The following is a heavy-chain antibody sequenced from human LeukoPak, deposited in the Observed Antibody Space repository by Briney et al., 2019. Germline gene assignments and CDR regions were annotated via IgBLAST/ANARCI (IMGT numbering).Heavy chain of an antibody. J-gene: IGHJ4*02. V-gene: IGHV3-20*04. Sequence: GGSLRLACAASGFMFDDYGMSWVRQAPGKGLEWVSGINRNGGSTGYADSVKGRFTISRDNAKNSLYLQMNSLRDEDTALYYCARVSCSAYNCYFRYFDYWGQGTLVTVSS. D-gene: IGHD2-15*01. CDR1: GFMFDDYG. CDR2: INRNGGST. CDR3: ARVSCSAYNCYFRYFDY.